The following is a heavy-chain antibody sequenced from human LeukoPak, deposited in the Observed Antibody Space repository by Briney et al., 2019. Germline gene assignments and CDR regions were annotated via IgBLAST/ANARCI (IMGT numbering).Heavy chain of an antibody. V-gene: IGHV4-59*01. Sequence: SETLSLTCTVSGGSISSYYWSWIRQPPGKGLEWIGFIYYSGSTNYNPSLKSRVTISVDTSKNQFSLKLSSVTAADTAVYYCASGFVMADFDYWGQGTLVTVSS. CDR2: IYYSGST. CDR3: ASGFVMADFDY. J-gene: IGHJ4*02. CDR1: GGSISSYY. D-gene: IGHD2-8*01.